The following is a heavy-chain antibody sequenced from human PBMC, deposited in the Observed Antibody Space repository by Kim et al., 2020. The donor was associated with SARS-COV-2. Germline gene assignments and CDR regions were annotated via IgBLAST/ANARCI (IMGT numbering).Heavy chain of an antibody. V-gene: IGHV3-30*04. CDR3: SSPPGGVRGF. CDR1: GFTFSSYA. D-gene: IGHD3-10*01. J-gene: IGHJ4*02. CDR2: ISYDGSNK. Sequence: GGSLRLSCAASGFTFSSYAMHWVRQAPGKGLEWVAVISYDGSNKYYADSVKGRFTISRDNSKNTLYLQMNSLRDEDTAVYYFSSPPGGVRGFWGQGTLVTVSS.